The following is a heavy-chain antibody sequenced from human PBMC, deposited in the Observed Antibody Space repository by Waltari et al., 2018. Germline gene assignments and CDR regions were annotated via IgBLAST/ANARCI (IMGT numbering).Heavy chain of an antibody. CDR1: GFNFNIYG. Sequence: QVFLVESGGGVVQPGDSLRLSCVSSGFNFNIYGMHWVRQAPGKGLEWVAFTRFDGINKHYADSVKGRFTISRDNIENTLYLQMNSLRGEDSAIYYCAREDIVSATQWRGNQYRGNSGYDLWGQGTLV. CDR2: TRFDGINK. CDR3: AREDIVSATQWRGNQYRGNSGYDL. V-gene: IGHV3-30*02. J-gene: IGHJ4*01. D-gene: IGHD5-12*01.